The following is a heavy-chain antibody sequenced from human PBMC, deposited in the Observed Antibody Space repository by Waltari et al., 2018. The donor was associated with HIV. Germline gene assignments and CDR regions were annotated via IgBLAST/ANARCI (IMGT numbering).Heavy chain of an antibody. D-gene: IGHD1-26*01. Sequence: EVHLVESGGGLVKRGGSLRLSCAASGFPFSSYSMNWFRQAPGKGLEWVSSISSSSNFIYYADSVKGRFTISRDNAKNSLYLQMNSLRAEDTAVYYCARDGGSPPNRWFDPWGQGTLVTVSS. V-gene: IGHV3-21*01. CDR3: ARDGGSPPNRWFDP. CDR2: ISSSSNFI. CDR1: GFPFSSYS. J-gene: IGHJ5*02.